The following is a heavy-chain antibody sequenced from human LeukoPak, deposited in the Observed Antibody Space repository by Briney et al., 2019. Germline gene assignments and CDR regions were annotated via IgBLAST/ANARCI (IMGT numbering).Heavy chain of an antibody. Sequence: SETLSLTCTVSGGSISSSSSYWGWIRQPPGKGLEWIATIYYIVSTHYNPSLKTRATISLATSRNKFSLRLTSVTAADTAVYYCAKSGHSYYYTPGDFSWGQGTLVTVSS. J-gene: IGHJ5*02. CDR1: GGSISSSSSY. CDR2: IYYIVST. D-gene: IGHD3-22*01. CDR3: AKSGHSYYYTPGDFS. V-gene: IGHV4-39*01.